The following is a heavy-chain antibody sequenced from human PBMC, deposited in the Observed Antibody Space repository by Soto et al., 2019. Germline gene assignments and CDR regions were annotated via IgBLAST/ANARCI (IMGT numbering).Heavy chain of an antibody. V-gene: IGHV1-8*01. CDR3: ARSFMVRGYVSPEIDY. CDR2: MNPNSGNT. Sequence: ATVKVSCKASGYTFTSYDIKWVGQATGQGLEWMGWMNPNSGNTGYAQKFQGRVTMTRNTSISTAYMELSSLRSEDTAVYYCARSFMVRGYVSPEIDYWGQGTLVTVSS. CDR1: GYTFTSYD. J-gene: IGHJ4*02. D-gene: IGHD3-10*01.